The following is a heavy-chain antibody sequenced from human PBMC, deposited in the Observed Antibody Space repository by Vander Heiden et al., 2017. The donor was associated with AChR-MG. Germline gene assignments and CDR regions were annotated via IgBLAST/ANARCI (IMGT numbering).Heavy chain of an antibody. V-gene: IGHV1-2*02. Sequence: QVQLVQSGAEVKKPGASVTVSCKASGYTFPGYYKQWVRQASGKGLEWMGWINPNSGGTNYAQKFQGRVTMTRDTSISTAYMELSRLRSDDTAVYYCATGGITFGGVIVNWGQGTLVTVSS. J-gene: IGHJ4*02. CDR2: INPNSGGT. CDR1: GYTFPGYY. CDR3: ATGGITFGGVIVN. D-gene: IGHD3-16*02.